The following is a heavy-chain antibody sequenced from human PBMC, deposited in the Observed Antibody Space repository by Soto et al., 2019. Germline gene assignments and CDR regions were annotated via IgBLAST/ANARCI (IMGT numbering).Heavy chain of an antibody. CDR2: IYYNGNT. J-gene: IGHJ4*02. Sequence: PSETLSLTCTLSGGAINDHYWSFIRQPPGKGLEWIGYIYYNGNTNYNPSLESRVTISVDRSRNQFSLRLTSLTAAGTAFYYCARVRTGYFDYWGRGAMVTVSS. CDR3: ARVRTGYFDY. V-gene: IGHV4-59*11. D-gene: IGHD3-9*01. CDR1: GGAINDHY.